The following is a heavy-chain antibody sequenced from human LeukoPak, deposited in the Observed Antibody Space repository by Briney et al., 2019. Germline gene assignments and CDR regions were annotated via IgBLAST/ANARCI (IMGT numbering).Heavy chain of an antibody. Sequence: SETLSLTSTVSGGSISSYYWSWIRQPAGEGLEWSGRIYTSGSTNYNPSLKSRVTMPVDTSKNKFSLKLSPVTAADTAVYYCAKDTWWDFWRGPGAFDIWGQGTMVTVSS. CDR3: AKDTWWDFWRGPGAFDI. V-gene: IGHV4-4*07. D-gene: IGHD3-3*01. J-gene: IGHJ3*02. CDR1: GGSISSYY. CDR2: IYTSGST.